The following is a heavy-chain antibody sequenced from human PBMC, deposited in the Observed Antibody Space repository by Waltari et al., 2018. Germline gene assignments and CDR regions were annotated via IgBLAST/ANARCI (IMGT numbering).Heavy chain of an antibody. CDR3: ARDWNDDYYFDY. V-gene: IGHV4-38-2*02. CDR2: IYHSGST. CDR1: GYSISSGYY. D-gene: IGHD1-1*01. Sequence: QVQLQESGPGLVKPSETLSLTCTVSGYSISSGYYWGWIRQPPGKGLEWIGSIYHSGSTYYNPSLKSRVTISVDTSKNQFSLKLSSVTAADTAVYYCARDWNDDYYFDYWGQGTLVTVSS. J-gene: IGHJ4*02.